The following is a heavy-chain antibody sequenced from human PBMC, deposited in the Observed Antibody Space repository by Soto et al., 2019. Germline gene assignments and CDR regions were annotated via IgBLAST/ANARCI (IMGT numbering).Heavy chain of an antibody. J-gene: IGHJ4*02. CDR1: GGSIISSNYY. D-gene: IGHD5-12*01. Sequence: SETLSLTCTVSGGSIISSNYYWGWIRQPPGKGLEWIGSLYYSGSTYYNPSLKSRVTISVDTSKNQFSLKLSSVTAADTAVYYCARAKWPTGYFDYWGQGTLVTVSS. CDR2: LYYSGST. V-gene: IGHV4-39*07. CDR3: ARAKWPTGYFDY.